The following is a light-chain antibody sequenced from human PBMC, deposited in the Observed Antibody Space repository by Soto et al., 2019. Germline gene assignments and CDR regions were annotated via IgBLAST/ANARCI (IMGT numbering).Light chain of an antibody. CDR2: SSN. CDR3: ATWDDSLNVAL. CDR1: SSNIGSNV. V-gene: IGLV1-44*01. J-gene: IGLJ3*02. Sequence: QSVLTQPPSASGTPGQRVTISCSGSSSNIGSNVVNWYQQFPGTAPKLLIYSSNQRPSGVPDRVSGSKSGTSASLAISGLQSEDEADYYCATWDDSLNVALFGGGTKLTVL.